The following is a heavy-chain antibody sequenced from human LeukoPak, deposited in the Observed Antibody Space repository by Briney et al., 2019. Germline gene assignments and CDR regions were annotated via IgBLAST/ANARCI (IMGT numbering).Heavy chain of an antibody. CDR3: ARGTGYSSTWQLDY. CDR2: IYHSGST. J-gene: IGHJ4*02. V-gene: IGHV4-4*02. D-gene: IGHD6-13*01. Sequence: SETLSLTCAVSGGSISSSNWWSWVRQPPGKGLEWIGEIYHSGSTNYNPFLKSRVTISVDKSKNQFSLKLSSLTAADTAVYYCARGTGYSSTWQLDYWGQGTLVTVSS. CDR1: GGSISSSNW.